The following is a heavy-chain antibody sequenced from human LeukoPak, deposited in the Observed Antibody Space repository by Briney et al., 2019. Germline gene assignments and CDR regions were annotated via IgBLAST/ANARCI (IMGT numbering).Heavy chain of an antibody. CDR2: ISWNSGSI. Sequence: PGGSLRLSCAASGFTFDDYAMHWVRQAPGKGLEWVSGISWNSGSIGHADSVKGRFTISRDNAKNSLYLQMNSLRAEDTALYYCAKVLDYYDILTGAFDIWGQGTMVTVSS. CDR3: AKVLDYYDILTGAFDI. D-gene: IGHD3-9*01. CDR1: GFTFDDYA. V-gene: IGHV3-9*01. J-gene: IGHJ3*02.